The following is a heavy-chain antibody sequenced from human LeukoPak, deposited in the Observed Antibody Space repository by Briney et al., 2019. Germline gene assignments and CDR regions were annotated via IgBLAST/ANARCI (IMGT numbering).Heavy chain of an antibody. CDR2: INPNSGNT. Sequence: GASVKVSFKASGYTFTSYDINWVRQATGQGLEWMGWINPNSGNTGYAQKFQGRVTITRNTSISTAYMELSSLRSEDTAVYYCAKDFEGQWLVFIFDYWGQGTLVTVSS. CDR3: AKDFEGQWLVFIFDY. V-gene: IGHV1-8*03. D-gene: IGHD6-19*01. J-gene: IGHJ4*02. CDR1: GYTFTSYD.